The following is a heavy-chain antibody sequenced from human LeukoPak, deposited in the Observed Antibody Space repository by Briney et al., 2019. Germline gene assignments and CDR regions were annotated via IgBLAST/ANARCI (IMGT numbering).Heavy chain of an antibody. CDR2: IYSGGST. CDR3: ARGTGTDY. Sequence: LSLTCTVSGGSISSSTYYWGWIRQAPGKGLEWVSFIYSGGSTYHADSVKGRFNISRHNFKNTLYLQMNSLRAEDTAVYYCARGTGTDYWGQGTLVTVSS. J-gene: IGHJ4*02. CDR1: GGSISSSTYY. V-gene: IGHV3-53*04. D-gene: IGHD1-1*01.